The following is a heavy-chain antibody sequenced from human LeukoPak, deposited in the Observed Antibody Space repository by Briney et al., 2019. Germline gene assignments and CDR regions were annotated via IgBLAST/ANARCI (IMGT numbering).Heavy chain of an antibody. V-gene: IGHV3-23*01. J-gene: IGHJ4*02. CDR2: ITGTHYTT. CDR1: GFTFSTFA. CDR3: AREATWGQWYFDH. D-gene: IGHD6-19*01. Sequence: GGSLRLSCAASGFTFSTFAMTWVRQAPGKGLEGVSSITGTHYTTYNTDSVKGRFTISRENSKTTLYLQMNSLSVEDTAVYYCAREATWGQWYFDHWGQGTPVTVSS.